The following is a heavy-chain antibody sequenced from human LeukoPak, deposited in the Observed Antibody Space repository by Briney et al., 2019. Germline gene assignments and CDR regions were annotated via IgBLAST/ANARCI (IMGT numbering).Heavy chain of an antibody. Sequence: ETLSLTCTVSGGSISSYYWSWIRQPAGKGLEWIGRIYTSGSTNYNPSLKSRVAISVDTSKNQFSLKLSSVTAADTAVYYCARVSPYSSSWYYFDYWGQGTLVTVSS. J-gene: IGHJ4*02. V-gene: IGHV4-4*07. CDR2: IYTSGST. CDR3: ARVSPYSSSWYYFDY. CDR1: GGSISSYY. D-gene: IGHD6-13*01.